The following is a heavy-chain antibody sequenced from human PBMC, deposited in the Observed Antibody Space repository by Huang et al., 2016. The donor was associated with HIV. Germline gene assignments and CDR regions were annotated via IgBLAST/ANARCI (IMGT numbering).Heavy chain of an antibody. J-gene: IGHJ5*02. V-gene: IGHV4-59*01. CDR2: IYYSGST. CDR1: GGSMSSYY. CDR3: ASASIAARRWFDP. D-gene: IGHD6-6*01. Sequence: QVQLQESGPGLVKPSETLSLTCTVSGGSMSSYYWSWIRQPPGKGLEGIGYIYYSGSTNYNPPLKSRVTISVDTSKNQFSLRLSSVTAADTAVYYCASASIAARRWFDPWGQGSLVTVSS.